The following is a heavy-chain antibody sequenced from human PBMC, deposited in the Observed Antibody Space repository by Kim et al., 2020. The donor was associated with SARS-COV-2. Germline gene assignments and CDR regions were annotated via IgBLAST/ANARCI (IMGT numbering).Heavy chain of an antibody. J-gene: IGHJ6*03. CDR3: ARERVSAYYDFWSGSDYYMDV. Sequence: ASVKVSCKASGYTFTSYDINWVRQATGQGLEWMGWMNPNSGNTGYAQKFQGRVTMTRNTSISTAYMELSSLRSEDTAVYYCARERVSAYYDFWSGSDYYMDVWGKGTTVTVSS. V-gene: IGHV1-8*01. CDR2: MNPNSGNT. CDR1: GYTFTSYD. D-gene: IGHD3-3*01.